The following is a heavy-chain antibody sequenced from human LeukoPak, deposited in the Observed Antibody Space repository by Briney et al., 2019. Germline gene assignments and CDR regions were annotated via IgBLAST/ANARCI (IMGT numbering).Heavy chain of an antibody. CDR1: GGTFSSYA. V-gene: IGHV1-69*04. J-gene: IGHJ4*02. CDR3: ATGERDILTGFYY. CDR2: IIPILGIA. Sequence: GASVKVSCKASGGTFSSYAISWVRQAPGQGLEWMGRIIPILGIANYAQKFQGRVTITADKSTSTAYMELSSLRSEDTAVYYCATGERDILTGFYYWGQGTLVTVSS. D-gene: IGHD3-9*01.